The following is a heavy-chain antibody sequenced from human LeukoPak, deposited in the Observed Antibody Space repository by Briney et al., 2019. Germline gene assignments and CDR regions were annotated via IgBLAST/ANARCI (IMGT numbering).Heavy chain of an antibody. V-gene: IGHV3-30*02. CDR1: GFTFSSYG. D-gene: IGHD1-26*01. CDR3: AKVGSGSYYDGSVWYFDL. CDR2: IRYDGSNK. Sequence: PGGSLRLSCAASGFTFSSYGMHWVRQAPGKGLEWVAFIRYDGSNKYYADSVKVRFTISRDNSKNTLYLQMNSLRAEDTAVYYCAKVGSGSYYDGSVWYFDLWGRGTLVTVSS. J-gene: IGHJ2*01.